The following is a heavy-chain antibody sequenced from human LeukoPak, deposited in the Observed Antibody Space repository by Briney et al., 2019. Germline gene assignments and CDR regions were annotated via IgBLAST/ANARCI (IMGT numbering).Heavy chain of an antibody. CDR3: ARDMVRGDTGIDY. Sequence: PGRSLRLSCAASGFTFSSYGMHWVRQAPGKGLEWVAVISYDGSNKYYADSVKGRFTISRDNAKNSLYLQMNSLRAEDTAVYYCARDMVRGDTGIDYWGQGTLVTVSS. V-gene: IGHV3-30*03. D-gene: IGHD3-10*01. J-gene: IGHJ4*02. CDR2: ISYDGSNK. CDR1: GFTFSSYG.